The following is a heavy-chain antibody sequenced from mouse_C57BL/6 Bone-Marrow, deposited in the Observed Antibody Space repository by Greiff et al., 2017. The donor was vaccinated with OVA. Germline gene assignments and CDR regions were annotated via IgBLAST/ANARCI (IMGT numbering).Heavy chain of an antibody. J-gene: IGHJ1*03. CDR1: GYAFSSSW. CDR2: IYPGDGDT. Sequence: QVQLQQSGAELVKPGASVKISCKASGYAFSSSWMNWVKQRPGKGLEWIGRIYPGDGDTNYNGKFKGKATLTADKSSSTAYMQLSSLTSEDSAVYFCAPYYVYDGGYFDVWGTGTTVTVSS. D-gene: IGHD2-9*01. CDR3: APYYVYDGGYFDV. V-gene: IGHV1-82*01.